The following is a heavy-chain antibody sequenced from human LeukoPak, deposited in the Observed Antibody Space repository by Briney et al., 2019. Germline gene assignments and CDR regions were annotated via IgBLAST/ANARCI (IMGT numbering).Heavy chain of an antibody. CDR2: INWNGGST. V-gene: IGHV3-20*01. Sequence: GGSLRLSCAASGFTFSSYVMHWVRQAPGKGLEWVSGINWNGGSTGYADSVKGRFTISRDNAKNSLYLQMNSLGAEDTALYHCARSGQQLVLTFGYMDVWGKGTTVTVSS. D-gene: IGHD6-13*01. J-gene: IGHJ6*03. CDR3: ARSGQQLVLTFGYMDV. CDR1: GFTFSSYV.